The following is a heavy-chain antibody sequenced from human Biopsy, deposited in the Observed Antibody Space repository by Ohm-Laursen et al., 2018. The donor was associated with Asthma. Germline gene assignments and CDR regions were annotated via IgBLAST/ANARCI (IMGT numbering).Heavy chain of an antibody. CDR1: GFTFSSYA. D-gene: IGHD2-15*01. CDR2: IFDSEGS. Sequence: LRLSCAASGFTFSSYAMSWIRQIPGKGLEWIGYIFDSEGSYYNPSLKSRVMISLDTSQNQFSLSLNSVTAADTAVYFCARGSGLYPESPFDYWGQGTLVTVSS. CDR3: ARGSGLYPESPFDY. J-gene: IGHJ4*02. V-gene: IGHV4-31*02.